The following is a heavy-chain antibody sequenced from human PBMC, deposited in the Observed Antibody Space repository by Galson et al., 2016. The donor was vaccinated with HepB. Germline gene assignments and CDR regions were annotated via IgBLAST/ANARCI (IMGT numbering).Heavy chain of an antibody. Sequence: ETLFLTCAVYGGSFSGYYWSWIRQPPGKGLEWIGEINHSGSTNYNPSLKSRVTISVDTSKNQFSLKLSSVAAADPAVYYCARGDNPDYGDYASAYYYMDVWGKGTTVTVSS. J-gene: IGHJ6*03. CDR2: INHSGST. CDR3: ARGDNPDYGDYASAYYYMDV. D-gene: IGHD4-17*01. V-gene: IGHV4-34*01. CDR1: GGSFSGYY.